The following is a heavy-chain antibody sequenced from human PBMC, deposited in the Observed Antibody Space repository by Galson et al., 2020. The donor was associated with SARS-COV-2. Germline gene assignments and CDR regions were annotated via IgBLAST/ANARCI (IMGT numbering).Heavy chain of an antibody. D-gene: IGHD2-15*01. CDR1: GFTFSGSA. V-gene: IGHV3-73*01. Sequence: GGSLRLSCEASGFTFSGSAMHWVRQASGKGLEWVGRIRSKAKTYATAYAASVKGRFTISRDDSKNTAYLQMNSMKTEDTAVYFCTASKRAYCSGGKCHSDYYYYGMDGWGQGTTVTVSS. J-gene: IGHJ6*02. CDR2: IRSKAKTYAT. CDR3: TASKRAYCSGGKCHSDYYYYGMDG.